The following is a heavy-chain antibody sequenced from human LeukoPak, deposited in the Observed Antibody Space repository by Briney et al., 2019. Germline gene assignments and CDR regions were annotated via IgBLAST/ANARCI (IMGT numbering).Heavy chain of an antibody. CDR3: ARRFDL. CDR1: GGSINDYY. J-gene: IGHJ3*01. D-gene: IGHD3-10*01. CDR2: IYYSGST. V-gene: IGHV4-59*08. Sequence: SETLSLTCTVPGGSINDYYWSWIRQPPGKGLEYIGYIYYSGSTNYNPSLKSRVTISIDTSKSHFSLKLSSVTAADTAVYYCARRFDLWAQGTMVTVSS.